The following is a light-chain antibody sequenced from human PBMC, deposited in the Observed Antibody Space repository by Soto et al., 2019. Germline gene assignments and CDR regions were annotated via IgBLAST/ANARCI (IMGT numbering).Light chain of an antibody. CDR2: DTF. J-gene: IGKJ4*01. CDR3: QQYNSYSPFT. Sequence: DIQMTQSPSSLSASIGDRVTITCRASQYISSWLAWYQQKPGKAPKLLMFDTFSLESGVPSRFSGSRSGTEFTLTISSLQPDDYANYYCQQYNSYSPFTFGEGTKVDIK. V-gene: IGKV1-5*01. CDR1: QYISSW.